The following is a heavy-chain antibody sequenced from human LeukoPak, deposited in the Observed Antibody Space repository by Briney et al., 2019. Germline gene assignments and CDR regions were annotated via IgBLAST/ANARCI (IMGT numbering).Heavy chain of an antibody. CDR2: MSPNSGNT. J-gene: IGHJ4*02. V-gene: IGHV1-8*03. CDR1: GYTFTSYD. CDR3: ARARRDGYNLFGY. Sequence: GASVKVSCKASGYTFTSYDINWVRQATGQGLEWMGWMSPNSGNTGYAQKFQGRVTITRNTSISTAYMELSSLRSEDTAVYYCARARRDGYNLFGYWGQGTLVTVSS. D-gene: IGHD5-24*01.